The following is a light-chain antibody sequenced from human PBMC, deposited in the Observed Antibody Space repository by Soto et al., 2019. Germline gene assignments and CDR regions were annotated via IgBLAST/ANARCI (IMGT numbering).Light chain of an antibody. J-gene: IGKJ1*01. CDR3: QQYGSSPRT. CDR2: GAA. CDR1: QSVFSS. Sequence: ETVMTQSPATLSVSPGERATLSCRASQSVFSSLAWYQHKPGQAPRLLIYGAATRATGIPARFSGSGSGTDFTLTISRLEPEDFAVYYCQQYGSSPRTFGQGTKVDI. V-gene: IGKV3-20*01.